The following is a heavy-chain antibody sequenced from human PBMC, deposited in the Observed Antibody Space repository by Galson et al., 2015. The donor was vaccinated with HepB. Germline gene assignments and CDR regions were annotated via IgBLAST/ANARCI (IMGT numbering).Heavy chain of an antibody. D-gene: IGHD6-19*01. CDR2: IGTAGDP. CDR1: GFTFSSYD. CDR3: ARGIAVAGLDAFDI. V-gene: IGHV3-13*05. J-gene: IGHJ3*02. Sequence: SLRLSCAASGFTFSSYDMHWVRQATGKGLEWVSAIGTAGDPYYPGSVKGRFTISRENAKNSLYLQMNSLRAGDTAVYYCARGIAVAGLDAFDIWGQGTMVTVSS.